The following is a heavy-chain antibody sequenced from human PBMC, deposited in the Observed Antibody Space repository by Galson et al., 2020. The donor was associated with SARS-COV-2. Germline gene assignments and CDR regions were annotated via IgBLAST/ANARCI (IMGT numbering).Heavy chain of an antibody. CDR3: ARDRRASSGWYAPGYYYYGMDV. V-gene: IGHV3-13*01. J-gene: IGHJ6*02. D-gene: IGHD6-19*01. Sequence: TGGSLRLSCEASGFTFSSYDMHWVRQATGKGLEWVSAIGTAGDTYYPGSVKGRFTISRENAKNSLYLQMNSLRAGDTAVYYCARDRRASSGWYAPGYYYYGMDVWGQGTTVTVSS. CDR1: GFTFSSYD. CDR2: IGTAGDT.